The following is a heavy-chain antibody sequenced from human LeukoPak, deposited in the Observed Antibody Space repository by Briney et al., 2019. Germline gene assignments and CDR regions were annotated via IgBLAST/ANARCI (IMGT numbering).Heavy chain of an antibody. CDR2: FSCCGGST. V-gene: IGHV3-23*01. CDR1: GLPFSSYA. Sequence: GGSLRLSCAVSGLPFSSYAMRWVRRAPGKGLEWVSAFSCCGGSTFYADCVKGRFTISRDNSKNTLYLQMNSLRAEDTAVYYCAKVGAAAAGTYYWGQGTLVTVSS. CDR3: AKVGAAAAGTYY. J-gene: IGHJ4*02. D-gene: IGHD6-13*01.